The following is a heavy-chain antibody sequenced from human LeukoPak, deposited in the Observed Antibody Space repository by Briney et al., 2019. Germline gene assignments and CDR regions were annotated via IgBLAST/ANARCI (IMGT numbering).Heavy chain of an antibody. J-gene: IGHJ4*02. V-gene: IGHV3-23*01. D-gene: IGHD1-26*01. CDR2: ISGSGAGT. CDR1: GFTISGYS. CDR3: ARPTYSGSYYWFDY. Sequence: PGGSLRLSCAASGFTISGYSMNWVRQAPGKGLEWVSGISGSGAGTYYADSVKGRFTISRDNSKNTLYLQMNSLRAEDTAVYYCARPTYSGSYYWFDYWGQGTLVTVSS.